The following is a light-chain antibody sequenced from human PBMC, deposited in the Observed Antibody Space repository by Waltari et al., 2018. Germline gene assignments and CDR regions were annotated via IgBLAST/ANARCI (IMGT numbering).Light chain of an antibody. CDR3: QHYDKWLRYS. V-gene: IGKV3-15*01. Sequence: EIVMTQSPATLSVSPGGRATLSCRASQSVSSNLAWYQQKPGQAPRLLIYGASTRATGIRARFSGSGSGTEFTLTISSMQSEDFAVYYCQHYDKWLRYSFGQGTKVEIK. J-gene: IGKJ2*01. CDR1: QSVSSN. CDR2: GAS.